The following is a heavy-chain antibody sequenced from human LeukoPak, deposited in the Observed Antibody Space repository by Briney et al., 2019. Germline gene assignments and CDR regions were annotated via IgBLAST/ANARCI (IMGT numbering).Heavy chain of an antibody. D-gene: IGHD5-24*01. Sequence: ASETLSLTCAVYGGSFSGYYWSWIRQPPGKGLEWIGEINHSGSTNYNPSLKSRVTISVDTSKNQFSLKLSSVTAADTAVYYCARGKRAGWLQYLDYWGQGTLVTVSS. CDR2: INHSGST. CDR3: ARGKRAGWLQYLDY. V-gene: IGHV4-34*01. J-gene: IGHJ4*02. CDR1: GGSFSGYY.